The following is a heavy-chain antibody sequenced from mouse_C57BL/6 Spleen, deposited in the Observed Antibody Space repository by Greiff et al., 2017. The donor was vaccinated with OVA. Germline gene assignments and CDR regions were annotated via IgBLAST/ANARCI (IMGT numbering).Heavy chain of an antibody. J-gene: IGHJ1*03. CDR2: IDPSDSYT. Sequence: VQLQQPGAELVRPGTSVKLSCKASGYTFTSYWMHWVKQRPGQGLEWIGVIDPSDSYTNYNQKFKGKATLTVDTSSSTAYMQLSSLTSEDSAVYHCARGGGSPHWYFDVWGKGTTVTVSS. CDR3: ARGGGSPHWYFDV. D-gene: IGHD1-1*01. CDR1: GYTFTSYW. V-gene: IGHV1-59*01.